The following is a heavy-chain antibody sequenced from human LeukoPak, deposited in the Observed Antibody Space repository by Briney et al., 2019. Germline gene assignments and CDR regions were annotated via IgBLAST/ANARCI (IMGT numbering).Heavy chain of an antibody. CDR2: VKQDGSEK. CDR1: GFTFSSYW. CDR3: SVAGTPLDASDI. V-gene: IGHV3-7*03. Sequence: PGGSLRLSCTGSGFTFSSYWMTWVRQAAGKGLDWVACVKQDGSEKYYVDSVKGRFTISRDNSKNSLYLQMNNLRAEDTAVYYCSVAGTPLDASDIWGQGTMVTVSS. D-gene: IGHD6-19*01. J-gene: IGHJ3*02.